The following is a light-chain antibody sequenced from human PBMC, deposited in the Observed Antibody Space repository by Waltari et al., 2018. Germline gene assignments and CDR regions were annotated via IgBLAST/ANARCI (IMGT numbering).Light chain of an antibody. CDR3: QQYNNWPPGT. J-gene: IGKJ5*01. V-gene: IGKV3-15*01. CDR1: QSIGSS. Sequence: ETVVTQSPATLSMSPGERATLSCRTSQSIGSSLAWYQQRPGQAPRLLIYRASTRATGIPDRFSGSGSETDFTLTISSLQSEDIAIYYCQQYNNWPPGTFGQGTRLEIK. CDR2: RAS.